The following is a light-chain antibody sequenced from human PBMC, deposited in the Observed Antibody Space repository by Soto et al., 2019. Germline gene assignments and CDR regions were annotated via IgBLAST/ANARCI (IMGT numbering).Light chain of an antibody. CDR1: SSNIGADYG. V-gene: IGLV1-40*01. Sequence: QAVVTQPPSVSGAPGQRVTISCTGSSSNIGADYGVHWYQQLPGRAPKLLIYDNNNRPSGVPDRFSGSKSDTSASLAITGLQAEDEADYYCQSYDTSLRDWNWVFGGGTKLTVL. CDR2: DNN. CDR3: QSYDTSLRDWNWV. J-gene: IGLJ3*02.